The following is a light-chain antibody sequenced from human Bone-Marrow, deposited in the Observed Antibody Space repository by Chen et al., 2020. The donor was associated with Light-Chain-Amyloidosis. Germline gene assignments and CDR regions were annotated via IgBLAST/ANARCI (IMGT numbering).Light chain of an antibody. CDR3: QVWDRSSDRPV. CDR2: DDS. V-gene: IGLV3-21*02. CDR1: NIGSTS. J-gene: IGLJ3*02. Sequence: SYVLTQPPSVSLAPAQTATIACGGNNIGSTSVHWYQQTPGQAPLLVVYDDSDRPSGIPERLSGSNSGNTATLTISRVEAGDEADYYCQVWDRSSDRPVFGGGTKLTVL.